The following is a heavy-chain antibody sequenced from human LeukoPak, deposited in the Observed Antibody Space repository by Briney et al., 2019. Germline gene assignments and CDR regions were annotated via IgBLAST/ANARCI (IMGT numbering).Heavy chain of an antibody. CDR3: ARGGATDY. D-gene: IGHD5-12*01. CDR1: GFTPSSYS. J-gene: IGHJ4*02. CDR2: ISSSSSTI. V-gene: IGHV3-48*04. Sequence: PGGSLRLSCAASGFTPSSYSMNWVRQAPGKGLEWVSYISSSSSTIYYADSVKGRFTISRDNAKNSLYLQMNSLRAEDTAVYYCARGGATDYWGQGTLVTVSS.